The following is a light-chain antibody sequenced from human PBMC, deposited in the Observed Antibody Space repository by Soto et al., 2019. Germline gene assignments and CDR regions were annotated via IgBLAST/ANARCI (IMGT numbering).Light chain of an antibody. CDR2: DAS. CDR1: QSVGNY. Sequence: EIVLTQSPATLSLSPGERATLSCRASQSVGNYLGWYQQKPGQAPRLLIYDASNRATGIPARFSGSGSGTDLTLTISSLAPEDFAVYYCQQRYNWPPITGGQGTRLDIK. V-gene: IGKV3-11*01. J-gene: IGKJ5*01. CDR3: QQRYNWPPIT.